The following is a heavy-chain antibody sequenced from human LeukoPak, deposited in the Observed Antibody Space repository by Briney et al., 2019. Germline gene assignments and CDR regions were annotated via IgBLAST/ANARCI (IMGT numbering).Heavy chain of an antibody. CDR2: IYYSGST. V-gene: IGHV4-59*01. Sequence: SETLSLTCTVSGGSISSYFWSWIRQPPGKGLEWIGYIYYSGSTNYNPSLKSRVTISVDTSKNQFSLKLSSVTAADTAVYYCARWQYDSSGYRKIDCWGQGTLVTVSS. CDR1: GGSISSYF. J-gene: IGHJ4*02. D-gene: IGHD3-22*01. CDR3: ARWQYDSSGYRKIDC.